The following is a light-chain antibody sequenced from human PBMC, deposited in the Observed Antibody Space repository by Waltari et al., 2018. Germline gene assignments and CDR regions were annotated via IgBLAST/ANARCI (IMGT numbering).Light chain of an antibody. J-gene: IGLJ3*02. CDR3: QTGGHGTWV. CDR2: VNSDGSH. Sequence: QLVLTQSPSASASLGASIKLTCTLSSGHSSNVIAWLQQQPEKGPRYLMKVNSDGSHTRGNEMPDRCSGSSSGAERYLTISSLQSEDEADYYGQTGGHGTWVFGGGTKLTVL. V-gene: IGLV4-69*01. CDR1: SGHSSNV.